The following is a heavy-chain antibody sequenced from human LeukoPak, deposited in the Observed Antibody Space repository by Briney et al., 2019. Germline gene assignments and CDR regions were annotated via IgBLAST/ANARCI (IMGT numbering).Heavy chain of an antibody. V-gene: IGHV1-69*06. Sequence: SVKVSCKASGYTFTSYGISWVRQAPGQGLEWMGGIIPIIGTANYAQKFRGRVTITADKSTSTAYMELSSLRSEDTAVYYCARGPGGSGSYYVAYWGQGTLVTVSS. J-gene: IGHJ4*02. CDR2: IIPIIGTA. D-gene: IGHD3-10*01. CDR1: GYTFTSYG. CDR3: ARGPGGSGSYYVAY.